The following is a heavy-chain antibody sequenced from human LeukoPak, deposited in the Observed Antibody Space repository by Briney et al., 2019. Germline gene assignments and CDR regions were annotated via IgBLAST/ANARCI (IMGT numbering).Heavy chain of an antibody. J-gene: IGHJ2*01. CDR3: AKDYCGGDCNSGWYFDL. V-gene: IGHV3-9*01. Sequence: GRSLRLSCAASGFTFDDYAMHWVRQAPGKGLGGVSGISYNSDTIAYADSVKGRFTISRDNAKNSLYLQMNSLRAEDTALYYCAKDYCGGDCNSGWYFDLWGRGTLVTVSS. D-gene: IGHD2-21*02. CDR2: ISYNSDTI. CDR1: GFTFDDYA.